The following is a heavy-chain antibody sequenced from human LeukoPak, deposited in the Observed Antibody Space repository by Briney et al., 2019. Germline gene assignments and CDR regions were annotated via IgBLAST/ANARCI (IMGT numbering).Heavy chain of an antibody. CDR1: GYTLTELS. J-gene: IGHJ4*02. V-gene: IGHV1-24*01. D-gene: IGHD3-9*01. CDR3: ALLTGYYT. Sequence: ASVKVSCKVSGYTLTELSMHWVRQAPGKGLEWMGGFDPEDGETIYAQKFQGRVTMTRDTSISTAYMELSRLRSDDTAVYYCALLTGYYTGAQGTLVTVSS. CDR2: FDPEDGET.